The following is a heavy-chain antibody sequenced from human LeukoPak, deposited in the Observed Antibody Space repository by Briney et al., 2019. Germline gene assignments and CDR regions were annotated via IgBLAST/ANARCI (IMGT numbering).Heavy chain of an antibody. J-gene: IGHJ4*02. Sequence: GGSLRLSCAASPLTFSSYSLSWVRQAPGKGLEWVSAISGSGGSTYYADSVKGRFTISRDNSKNTLYLQMSSLRAEDTAVYYCAKFPPMLQTYYYDSSGYTFDYWGQGTLVTVSS. CDR3: AKFPPMLQTYYYDSSGYTFDY. CDR2: ISGSGGST. CDR1: PLTFSSYS. V-gene: IGHV3-23*01. D-gene: IGHD3-22*01.